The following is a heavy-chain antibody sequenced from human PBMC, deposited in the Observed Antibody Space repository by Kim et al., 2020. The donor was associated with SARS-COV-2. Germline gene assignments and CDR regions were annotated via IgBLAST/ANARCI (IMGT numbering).Heavy chain of an antibody. CDR3: ARTSGYSYPMDV. Sequence: GGSLRLSCAASGFTVSNNYMSWVRQAPGKGRECVSVIYSGGRTDYADSVKGRFTISRDNSKNTVYLQMNSLRAEDTAVYYCARTSGYSYPMDVWGQGTSVTVSS. CDR1: GFTVSNNY. J-gene: IGHJ6*02. D-gene: IGHD3-10*01. V-gene: IGHV3-53*01. CDR2: IYSGGRT.